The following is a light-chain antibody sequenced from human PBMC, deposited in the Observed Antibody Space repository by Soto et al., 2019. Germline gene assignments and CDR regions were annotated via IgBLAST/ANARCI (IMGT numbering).Light chain of an antibody. CDR2: TAS. V-gene: IGKV1-17*01. Sequence: DIQMTQSPSSLSASVGDRVTITCRASQGIRNKVGWYQQYPGKAPKRLIYTASSVERGVPSRFSGSGSGTEFTLTISSLQPEDCATYYCQQHNSYPLTFGQGTKVEIK. CDR1: QGIRNK. J-gene: IGKJ1*01. CDR3: QQHNSYPLT.